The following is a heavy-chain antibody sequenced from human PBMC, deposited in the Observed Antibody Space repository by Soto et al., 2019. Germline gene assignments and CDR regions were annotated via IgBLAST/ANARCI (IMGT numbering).Heavy chain of an antibody. Sequence: ASVKVSCKASGGTFSSYAISWVRQAPGQGLEWMGGIIPIFGTANYAQKFQGRVTITADKSTSTAYMELSSLRSEDTAVYYCASPRVGIVVVPAADLGYYYGMDVWGQGTTVTV. J-gene: IGHJ6*02. CDR3: ASPRVGIVVVPAADLGYYYGMDV. V-gene: IGHV1-69*06. D-gene: IGHD2-2*01. CDR1: GGTFSSYA. CDR2: IIPIFGTA.